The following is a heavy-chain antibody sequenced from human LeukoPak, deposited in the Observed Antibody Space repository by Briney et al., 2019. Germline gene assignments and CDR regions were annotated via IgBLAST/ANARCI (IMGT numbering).Heavy chain of an antibody. V-gene: IGHV3-23*01. CDR2: ISGSGGST. J-gene: IGHJ5*02. D-gene: IGHD3-16*02. CDR3: AKTPSLWWFDP. Sequence: GGSLRLSCAASGFTFSSYAMSWVRQAPGKGLEWVSAISGSGGSTYYADSVKGRFTISRDNSNNTLYLQINSLRAEDTAVYYCAKTPSLWWFDPWGQGTLVTVSS. CDR1: GFTFSSYA.